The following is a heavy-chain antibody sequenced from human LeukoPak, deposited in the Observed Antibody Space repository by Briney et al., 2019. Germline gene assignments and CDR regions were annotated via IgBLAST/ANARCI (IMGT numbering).Heavy chain of an antibody. J-gene: IGHJ3*02. CDR3: ARDRGQPDALDI. CDR1: GYTFTGYF. V-gene: IGHV1-2*02. Sequence: ASVKVSCKASGYTFTGYFIHWVRQAPGQGLEWMGWINPNTGGTNYAQKFQGRVTMTRETSISTAYMELSRLRSDDTAVYYCARDRGQPDALDIWGQGAVVTVSS. D-gene: IGHD3-10*01. CDR2: INPNTGGT.